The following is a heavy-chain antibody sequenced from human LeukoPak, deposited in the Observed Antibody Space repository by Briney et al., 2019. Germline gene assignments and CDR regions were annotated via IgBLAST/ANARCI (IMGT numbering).Heavy chain of an antibody. J-gene: IGHJ5*02. CDR3: AKDRVSPGFNLFDP. V-gene: IGHV3-23*01. CDR1: GFTFRSYA. D-gene: IGHD2/OR15-2a*01. CDR2: ISGRGDNT. Sequence: GGSLRLSCAASGFTFRSYAMNWVRQAPGKGLEWDSAISGRGDNTYYADSVKGRFTISRDNSKSTLFLQMNGLRAEDTPIYYCAKDRVSPGFNLFDPWGQGTLVTVSS.